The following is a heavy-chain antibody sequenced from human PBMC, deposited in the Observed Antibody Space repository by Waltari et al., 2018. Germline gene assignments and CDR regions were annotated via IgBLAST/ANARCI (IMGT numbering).Heavy chain of an antibody. CDR3: ARGRGVYSGSFIFDY. CDR2: IYYSGST. V-gene: IGHV4-39*01. J-gene: IGHJ4*02. CDR1: GGSISSSSYY. Sequence: QLQLQESGPGLVKPSETLSLTCTVSGGSISSSSYYWGWLRQPPGKGLEWIGSIYYSGSTYYNPSLKSRVTISVDTSKNQFSLKLSSVTAADTAVYYCARGRGVYSGSFIFDYWGQGTLVTVSS. D-gene: IGHD1-26*01.